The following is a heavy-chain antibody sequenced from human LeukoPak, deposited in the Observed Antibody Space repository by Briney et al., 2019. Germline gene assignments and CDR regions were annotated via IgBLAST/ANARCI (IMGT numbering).Heavy chain of an antibody. CDR2: INQDGNHK. D-gene: IGHD5-18*01. CDR1: RFTFTNYW. V-gene: IGHV3-7*04. CDR3: ARARYSSTGDFES. J-gene: IGHJ4*02. Sequence: PGGSLRLSCAAFRFTFTNYWISSVRQAPGKGLEWVANINQDGNHKYYVDSVKGRFTISRDNAKNSLYLQMNNLRAEDTAVYYCARARYSSTGDFESWGQGTLVTVSS.